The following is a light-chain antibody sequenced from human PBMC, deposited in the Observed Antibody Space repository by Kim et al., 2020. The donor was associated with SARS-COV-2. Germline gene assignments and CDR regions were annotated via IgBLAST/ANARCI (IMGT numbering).Light chain of an antibody. CDR1: ENIVTW. CDR2: LAS. Sequence: AAVGDIVTITCRASENIVTWLAWYQQKPGRAPSLLIYLASTLESGVPSRFSGTGSGTEFSLSITSLQPDDFATYYCQHYSRFPYTFGQGTKLEI. J-gene: IGKJ2*01. V-gene: IGKV1-5*03. CDR3: QHYSRFPYT.